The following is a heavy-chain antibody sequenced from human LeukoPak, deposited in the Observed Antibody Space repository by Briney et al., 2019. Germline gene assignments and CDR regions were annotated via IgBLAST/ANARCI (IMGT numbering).Heavy chain of an antibody. CDR3: ARDTIDDYVWGSYRYPPLDY. CDR2: IKQDGSEK. D-gene: IGHD3-16*02. Sequence: GGSLRLSCAASGFTFSSYWMSWVRQAPGKGLEWVANIKQDGSEKYYVDSVKGRFTISRDNAKNSLYLQMNSLRAEDTAVYYCARDTIDDYVWGSYRYPPLDYWGQGTLVTVSS. J-gene: IGHJ4*02. V-gene: IGHV3-7*01. CDR1: GFTFSSYW.